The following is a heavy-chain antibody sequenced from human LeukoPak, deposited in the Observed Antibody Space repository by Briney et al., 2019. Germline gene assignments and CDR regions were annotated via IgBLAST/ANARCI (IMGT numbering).Heavy chain of an antibody. J-gene: IGHJ4*02. CDR3: ARLSAAMVKGQYYFDY. CDR1: GGSISSYY. CDR2: IYYSGST. D-gene: IGHD5-18*01. Sequence: SETLSLTCTVSGGSISSYYWSWIRQPPGKGLEWIGYIYYSGSTNYNPSLKSRVTISVDTSKNQFSLKLSSVTAADTAVYYCARLSAAMVKGQYYFDYWGQGTLVTVSS. V-gene: IGHV4-59*08.